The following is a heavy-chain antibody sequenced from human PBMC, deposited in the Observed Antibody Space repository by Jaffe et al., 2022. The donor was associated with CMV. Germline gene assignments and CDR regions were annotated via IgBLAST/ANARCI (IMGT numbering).Heavy chain of an antibody. Sequence: QVQLVQSGAEVKKPGSSVKVSCKASGGTFSSYAISWVRQAPGQGLEWMGRIIPILGIANYAQKFQGRVTITADKSTSTAYMELSSLRSEDTAVYYCARETVDTATPVYYYYMDVWGKGTTVTVSS. CDR2: IIPILGIA. CDR1: GGTFSSYA. J-gene: IGHJ6*03. D-gene: IGHD5-18*01. V-gene: IGHV1-69*09. CDR3: ARETVDTATPVYYYYMDV.